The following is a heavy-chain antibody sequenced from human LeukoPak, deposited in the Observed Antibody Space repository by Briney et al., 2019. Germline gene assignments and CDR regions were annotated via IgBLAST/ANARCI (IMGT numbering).Heavy chain of an antibody. CDR2: IFYSGGT. J-gene: IGHJ6*03. CDR1: GGSINTPNYY. D-gene: IGHD6-13*01. V-gene: IGHV4-39*07. CDR3: ARGGGIAGYYMDV. Sequence: SETLSLTCTVSGGSINTPNYYWGWIRQTPGKGLEWIGNIFYSGGTYYSPSLTSRVTISLDTSRNQFSLKLNSVTAADTAVYYCARGGGIAGYYMDVWGKGTTVTVSS.